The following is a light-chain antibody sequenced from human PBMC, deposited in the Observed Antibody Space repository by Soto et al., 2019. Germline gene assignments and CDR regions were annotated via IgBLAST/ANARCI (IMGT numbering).Light chain of an antibody. J-gene: IGKJ3*01. CDR1: QSVSSN. CDR3: QQYNNWPPFT. CDR2: GAS. V-gene: IGKV3-15*01. Sequence: EIVMTQSPATLSVSPGERANLSCRASQSVSSNLAWYQQKPFQAPRLLIYGASTSATGIPARFSGSGSGTEFTLTISSLQSEDFAVYYCQQYNNWPPFTFGPGTKVDIK.